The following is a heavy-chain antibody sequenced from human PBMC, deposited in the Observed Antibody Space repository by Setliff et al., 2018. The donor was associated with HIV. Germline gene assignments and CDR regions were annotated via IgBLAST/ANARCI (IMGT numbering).Heavy chain of an antibody. Sequence: ASVKVSCKASGYTFSNYLHWVRQAPGQGLEWMGWIDPITGDTKYAQKFQGRVTMTRDTSISTAYMELRRLRSDDTAVYYCARDPNTGWYYLDFWGPGALVTVSS. J-gene: IGHJ4*02. D-gene: IGHD6-19*01. V-gene: IGHV1-2*02. CDR3: ARDPNTGWYYLDF. CDR1: GYTFSNY. CDR2: IDPITGDT.